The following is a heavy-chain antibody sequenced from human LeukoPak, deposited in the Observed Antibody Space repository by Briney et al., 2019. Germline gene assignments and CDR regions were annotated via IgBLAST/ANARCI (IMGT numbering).Heavy chain of an antibody. J-gene: IGHJ6*03. CDR3: ARRTGYYHYYYYYYMDV. CDR2: ISGSGGST. CDR1: GFTFSSYD. Sequence: GGSLRLSCAASGFTFSSYDISWVRQAPGKGLEWVSSISGSGGSTFYADSEKARFTISRDNSKNTLYLQMNSLRAEDTAVYYCARRTGYYHYYYYYYMDVWGKGTTVTISS. D-gene: IGHD3/OR15-3a*01. V-gene: IGHV3-23*01.